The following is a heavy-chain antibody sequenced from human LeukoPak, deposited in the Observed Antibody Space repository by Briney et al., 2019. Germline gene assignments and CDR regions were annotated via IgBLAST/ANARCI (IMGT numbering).Heavy chain of an antibody. J-gene: IGHJ4*02. CDR3: ATYRSRYYDSSGYYYPDY. CDR2: IYYSGST. CDR1: GGSISSSSYY. V-gene: IGHV4-39*07. Sequence: SETLSLTCTVSGGSISSSSYYWGWIRQPPGKGLEWIGSIYYSGSTYYNPSLKSRVTISVDTSKNQFSLKLSSVTAADTAVYYCATYRSRYYDSSGYYYPDYWGQGTLVTVSS. D-gene: IGHD3-22*01.